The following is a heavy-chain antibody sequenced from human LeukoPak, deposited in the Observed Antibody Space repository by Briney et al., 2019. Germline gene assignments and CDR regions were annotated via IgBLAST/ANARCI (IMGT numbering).Heavy chain of an antibody. CDR1: GFTFSNYW. J-gene: IGHJ4*02. CDR3: AKQLGYCSDGSCYFPY. D-gene: IGHD2-15*01. CDR2: ISNNGGYT. Sequence: GGSLRLSCAASGFTFSNYWMSWVRQAPGKGLEWVSAISNNGGYTYYADSVQGRFTIFRDNSKSTLCLQMNSLRAEDTAVYYCAKQLGYCSDGSCYFPYWGQGTLVTVSS. V-gene: IGHV3-23*01.